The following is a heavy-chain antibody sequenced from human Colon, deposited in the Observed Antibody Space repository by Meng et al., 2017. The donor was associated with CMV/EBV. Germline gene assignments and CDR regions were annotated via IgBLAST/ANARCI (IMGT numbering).Heavy chain of an antibody. D-gene: IGHD3-22*01. J-gene: IGHJ4*02. CDR2: ISSSGSII. Sequence: GESLKISCAASGFPFSSYEMNWVRQPPGKGLEWVSYISSSGSIIYYADSVKGRFTISRDNAKNSLYLQMNSLRAEDTAVYYCAGSYDSSTYWGQGTLVTVSS. CDR1: GFPFSSYE. CDR3: AGSYDSSTY. V-gene: IGHV3-48*03.